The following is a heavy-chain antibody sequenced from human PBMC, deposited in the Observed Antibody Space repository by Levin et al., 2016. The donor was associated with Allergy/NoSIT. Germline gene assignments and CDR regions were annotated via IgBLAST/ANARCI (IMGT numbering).Heavy chain of an antibody. V-gene: IGHV3-15*01. CDR2: IKSETDGGTT. Sequence: WIRQPPGKGLEWVGRIKSETDGGTTDFAAPVKGRFTISRDDSKNTLYLQMSSLKTEDTAVYYCTTCPGFYDYCPFDFWGQGTLVTVSS. D-gene: IGHD2/OR15-2a*01. CDR3: TTCPGFYDYCPFDF. J-gene: IGHJ4*02.